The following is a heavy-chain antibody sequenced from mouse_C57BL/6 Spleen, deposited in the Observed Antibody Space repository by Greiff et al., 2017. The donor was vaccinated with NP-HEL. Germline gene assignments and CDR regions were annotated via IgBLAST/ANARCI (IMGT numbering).Heavy chain of an antibody. V-gene: IGHV1-55*01. CDR3: ASGNYYGSTWFAY. Sequence: VQLQQPGAELVKPGASVKMSCKASGYTFTSYWITWVKQRPGQGLEWIGDIYPGSGSTNYNEKFKSKATLTVDTSSSTAYMQLSSLTSEDSAVYYCASGNYYGSTWFAYWGQGTLVTVSA. CDR2: IYPGSGST. D-gene: IGHD1-1*01. J-gene: IGHJ3*01. CDR1: GYTFTSYW.